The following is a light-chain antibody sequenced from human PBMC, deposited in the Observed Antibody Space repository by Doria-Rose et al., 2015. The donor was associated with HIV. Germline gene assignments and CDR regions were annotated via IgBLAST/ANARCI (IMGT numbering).Light chain of an antibody. J-gene: IGKJ4*01. Sequence: MTQTPSSLSASVGDRVTITCRASQGISNFLAWYQQKPGRVPKLLIYAASTLQSGVPSRFSGSGSGTDFSLTISTLQPEDVAIYYCQNYNSAPLTFGGGSKVEIK. CDR1: QGISNF. V-gene: IGKV1-27*01. CDR2: AAS. CDR3: QNYNSAPLT.